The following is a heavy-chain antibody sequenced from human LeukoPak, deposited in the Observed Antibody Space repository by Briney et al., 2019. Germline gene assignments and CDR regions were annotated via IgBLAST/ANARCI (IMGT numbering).Heavy chain of an antibody. CDR2: IYRSGIT. D-gene: IGHD3-9*01. J-gene: IGHJ5*01. V-gene: IGHV4-38-2*02. CDR1: GYSISDGYY. Sequence: SETLSLTCSVSGYSISDGYYWGWSRQPPGKGLEWIGIIYRSGITYYNPSLKSRVTISVDTSKNQFSLKLSSVTAADTAVYYCARLYYDILTGYFYLDSWGQGTLVTVSS. CDR3: ARLYYDILTGYFYLDS.